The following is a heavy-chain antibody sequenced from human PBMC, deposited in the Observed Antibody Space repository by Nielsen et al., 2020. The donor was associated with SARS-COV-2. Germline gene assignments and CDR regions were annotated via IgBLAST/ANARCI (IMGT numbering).Heavy chain of an antibody. CDR3: AREGVSGMTVDDAFDL. D-gene: IGHD3-10*01. CDR2: IERDAHYT. J-gene: IGHJ3*01. Sequence: VRQMPGKGLEWVANIERDAHYTFYVDSVKGRFTISRDNGKNSLYLQMSSLRDEDTAVYYCAREGVSGMTVDDAFDLWGRRTMVTVSS. V-gene: IGHV3-7*01.